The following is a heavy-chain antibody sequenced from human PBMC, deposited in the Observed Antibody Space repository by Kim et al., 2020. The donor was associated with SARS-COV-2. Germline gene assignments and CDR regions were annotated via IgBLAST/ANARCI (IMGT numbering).Heavy chain of an antibody. CDR3: AKHKQWIQLWSFRGPTANDAFDM. CDR1: GFTFSNYA. Sequence: GGSLRLSCAASGFTFSNYAMNWVRQAPGKGLEWVSGISGRGVSTFYADSLRGRFTISRDNSKNTLYLQMSSLRAEDTAVYYCAKHKQWIQLWSFRGPTANDAFDMWGQGTMVTVSS. V-gene: IGHV3-23*01. D-gene: IGHD5-18*01. CDR2: ISGRGVST. J-gene: IGHJ3*02.